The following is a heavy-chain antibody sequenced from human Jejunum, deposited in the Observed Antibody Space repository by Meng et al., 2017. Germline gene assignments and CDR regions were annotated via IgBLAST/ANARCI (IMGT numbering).Heavy chain of an antibody. J-gene: IGHJ4*02. V-gene: IGHV4-30-4*01. D-gene: IGHD2-2*01. CDR2: MDYRGST. Sequence: QWQLQGSGPGLVKPYQTLALTCTVSGASISSGEYFWSWIRQPPGKGLEWIGYMDYRGSTFYNPSLKSRVTISVDTSKNQFSLKLSSVTAADTAVYFCARGELLWNYWGQGTLVTVSS. CDR1: GASISSGEYF. CDR3: ARGELLWNY.